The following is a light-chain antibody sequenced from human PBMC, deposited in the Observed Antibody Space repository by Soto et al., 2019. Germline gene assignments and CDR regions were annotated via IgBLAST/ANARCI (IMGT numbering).Light chain of an antibody. V-gene: IGKV3-15*01. CDR1: QSVSSY. Sequence: EIVITQYPATLSVSPGERFTLSCRASQSVSSYLAWYQQKPGQSPRILIYGDSTGATGIPASISGSGSGTEFTLTISSLQSEDFAVYYCQQYNKWRTVGQGTKVEI. J-gene: IGKJ1*01. CDR2: GDS. CDR3: QQYNKWRT.